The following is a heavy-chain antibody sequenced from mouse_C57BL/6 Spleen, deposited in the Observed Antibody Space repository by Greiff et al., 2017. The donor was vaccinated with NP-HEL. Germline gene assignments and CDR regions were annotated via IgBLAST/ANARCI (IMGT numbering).Heavy chain of an antibody. D-gene: IGHD2-1*01. J-gene: IGHJ3*01. CDR1: GYTFTSYW. CDR3: ARGGGNPWFAY. V-gene: IGHV1-69*01. CDR2: IDPSDSYT. Sequence: VQLQQPGAELVMPGASVKLSCKASGYTFTSYWMHWVKQRPGQGLEWIGEIDPSDSYTNYNQKFKGKSTLTVDKSSSTAYMQLSSLTSEDSAVYYCARGGGNPWFAYWGQGTLVTVSA.